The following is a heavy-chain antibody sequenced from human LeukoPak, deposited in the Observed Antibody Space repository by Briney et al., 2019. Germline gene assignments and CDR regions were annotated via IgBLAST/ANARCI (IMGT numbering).Heavy chain of an antibody. CDR1: GGTFSSYA. CDR3: ARGRVDYYGSGSYFRYYYYGMDV. CDR2: IIPILGIA. J-gene: IGHJ6*02. D-gene: IGHD3-10*01. V-gene: IGHV1-69*04. Sequence: ASVKVSCKASGGTFSSYAISWVRQAPGQGLEWMGRIIPILGIANYAQKFQGRVTITADKSTSTAYMELSSLRSEDTAVYYCARGRVDYYGSGSYFRYYYYGMDVWGQGTTVTVSS.